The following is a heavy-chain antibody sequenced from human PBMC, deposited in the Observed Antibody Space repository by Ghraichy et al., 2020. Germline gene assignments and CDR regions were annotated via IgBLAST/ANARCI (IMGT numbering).Heavy chain of an antibody. D-gene: IGHD3-10*01. CDR3: ARDGGGNYGSGRYYYYYGMDV. J-gene: IGHJ6*02. CDR2: INPNSGGT. Sequence: ASVKVSCKASGYTFTGYYMHWVRQAPGQGLEWMGWINPNSGGTNYAQKFQGWVTMTRDTSISTAYMELSRLRSDDTALYYCARDGGGNYGSGRYYYYYGMDVWGQGTTVTVSS. CDR1: GYTFTGYY. V-gene: IGHV1-2*04.